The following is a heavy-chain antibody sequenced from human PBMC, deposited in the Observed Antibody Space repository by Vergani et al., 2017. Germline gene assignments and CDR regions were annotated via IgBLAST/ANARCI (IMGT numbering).Heavy chain of an antibody. CDR1: GFTVSSNY. CDR3: AKVQWLVPSY. V-gene: IGHV3-23*04. CDR2: ISGSGGST. Sequence: EVQLVESGGGLIQPGGSLRLSCAASGFTVSSNYMSWVRQAPGKGLEWVSAISGSGGSTYYADSVKGRFTISRDNSKNTLYLQMNSLRAEDTAVYYCAKVQWLVPSYWGQGTLVTVSS. J-gene: IGHJ4*02. D-gene: IGHD6-19*01.